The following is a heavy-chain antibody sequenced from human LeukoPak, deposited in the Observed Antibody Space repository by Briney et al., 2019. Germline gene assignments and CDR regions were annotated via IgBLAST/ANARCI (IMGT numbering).Heavy chain of an antibody. CDR3: AKDAHSGSYFDY. CDR2: INNNGGYT. CDR1: GFTFNSYA. D-gene: IGHD1-26*01. V-gene: IGHV3-64*04. Sequence: GGSLRLSCSASGFTFNSYAMHWVRQAPGKGLEYVSGINNNGGYTYYADSVKGRLTISRDNSKNTLYLQMNSLRVEDTAVYYCAKDAHSGSYFDYWGQGILVTVSS. J-gene: IGHJ4*01.